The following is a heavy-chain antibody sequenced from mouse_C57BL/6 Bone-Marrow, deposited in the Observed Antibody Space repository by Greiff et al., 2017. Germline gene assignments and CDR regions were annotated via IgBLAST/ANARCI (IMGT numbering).Heavy chain of an antibody. Sequence: EVQLQQSGPELVKPGASVKIPCKASGYTFTDYNMDWVKQSHGKSLEWIGDINPTNGGTIYNQKFKGKATLTVDKSSSTAYMELRSLTSEDTAVYYCARRYSNYGLFAYWGQGTLVTVSA. CDR3: ARRYSNYGLFAY. D-gene: IGHD2-5*01. V-gene: IGHV1-18*01. J-gene: IGHJ3*01. CDR1: GYTFTDYN. CDR2: INPTNGGT.